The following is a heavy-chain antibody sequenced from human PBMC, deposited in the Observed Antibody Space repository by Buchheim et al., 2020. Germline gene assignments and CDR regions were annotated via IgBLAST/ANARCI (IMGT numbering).Heavy chain of an antibody. CDR1: GFTFSDYY. CDR2: ISSSSSYT. CDR3: ARDLMYSSRSVYGMDV. D-gene: IGHD6-13*01. Sequence: QVQLVESGGGLVKPGGSLRLSCAASGFTFSDYYMSWIRQAPGKGLEWVSYISSSSSYTNYADSVKGRFTISRDNAKNSLYLQMSSLRAEDTAVYYCARDLMYSSRSVYGMDVWGQGTT. J-gene: IGHJ6*02. V-gene: IGHV3-11*06.